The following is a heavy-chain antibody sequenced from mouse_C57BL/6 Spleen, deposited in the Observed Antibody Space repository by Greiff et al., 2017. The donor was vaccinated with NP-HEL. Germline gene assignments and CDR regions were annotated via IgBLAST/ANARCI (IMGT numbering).Heavy chain of an antibody. J-gene: IGHJ4*01. V-gene: IGHV1-82*01. CDR3: AEGDAMDY. CDR1: GYAFSSSW. CDR2: IYPGDGDT. Sequence: VQLQQSGPELVKPGASVKISCKASGYAFSSSWMNWVKQRPGKGLEWIGRIYPGDGDTNYNGKFKGKATLTADKSSSTAYMQLSSLTSEDSAVYFCAEGDAMDYWGQGTSVTVSS.